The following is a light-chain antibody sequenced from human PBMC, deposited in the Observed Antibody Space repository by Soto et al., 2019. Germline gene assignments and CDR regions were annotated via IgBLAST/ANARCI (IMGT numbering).Light chain of an antibody. CDR3: ISYTSSVPLV. V-gene: IGLV2-14*01. CDR2: EVS. J-gene: IGLJ2*01. Sequence: QSALTQPASVSGSPGQSITISCTGTNSDVGDYNYVSWYQQHPGKAPKLMIYEVSNRPSGVSDRFSGSKSGNTASLTISGLQAEDEADYYCISYTSSVPLVFGGGTKVTVL. CDR1: NSDVGDYNY.